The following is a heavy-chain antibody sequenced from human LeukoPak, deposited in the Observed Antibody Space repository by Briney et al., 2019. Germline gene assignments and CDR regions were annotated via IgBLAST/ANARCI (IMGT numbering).Heavy chain of an antibody. V-gene: IGHV1-18*01. Sequence: ASVKVSCKASGYTFTIYGISWVRQAPGQGLEWMGWISAYNGNTNYAQKLQGRVTMTTDTSTSTAYMELRSLRSDDTAVYYCARDGPILRFLEWLSSTTYYGMDVWGQGTTVTVSS. D-gene: IGHD3-3*01. J-gene: IGHJ6*02. CDR1: GYTFTIYG. CDR2: ISAYNGNT. CDR3: ARDGPILRFLEWLSSTTYYGMDV.